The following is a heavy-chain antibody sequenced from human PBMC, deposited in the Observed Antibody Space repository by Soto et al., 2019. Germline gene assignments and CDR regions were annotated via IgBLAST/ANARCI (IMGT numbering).Heavy chain of an antibody. CDR2: INPSGGST. J-gene: IGHJ5*02. Sequence: GASVKVSCKASGYTFTGYYMHWVRQAPGQGLEWMGIINPSGGSTSYAQKFQGRVTMTRDTSTSTVYMELSSLRSEDTAVYYCARGGYPDGIAAAGKVSLFDPWGQGTLVTVSS. V-gene: IGHV1-46*03. D-gene: IGHD6-13*01. CDR3: ARGGYPDGIAAAGKVSLFDP. CDR1: GYTFTGYY.